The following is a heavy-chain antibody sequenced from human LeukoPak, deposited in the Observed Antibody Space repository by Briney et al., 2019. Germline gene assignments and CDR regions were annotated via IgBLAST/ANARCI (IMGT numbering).Heavy chain of an antibody. CDR2: ISYDGSNK. V-gene: IGHV3-30-3*01. J-gene: IGHJ4*02. Sequence: GGSQRLSCAASGFTFSSYAMHWVRQAPGKGLEWVAVISYDGSNKYYADSVKGRFTISRDDSKNTLSLQMNSLRAEDTAVYYCASEENYSLDYWGQGTLVTVSS. CDR1: GFTFSSYA. D-gene: IGHD2-15*01. CDR3: ASEENYSLDY.